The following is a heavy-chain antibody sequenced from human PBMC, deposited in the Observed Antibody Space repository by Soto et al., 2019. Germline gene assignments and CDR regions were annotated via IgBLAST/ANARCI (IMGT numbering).Heavy chain of an antibody. CDR3: AKEQELAATRGLYYAGMDV. V-gene: IGHV3-30*18. Sequence: QVKLVESGGGVVQPGRSLRLSCAASGFTFSSYGMHWVRQAPGKGLEWVAVISYDGSNKYYADSVKGRFTISRDNSKNALYLQMYSPRAEDPAVYYCAKEQELAATRGLYYAGMDVWGQGTTVTFS. CDR1: GFTFSSYG. D-gene: IGHD2-15*01. CDR2: ISYDGSNK. J-gene: IGHJ6*02.